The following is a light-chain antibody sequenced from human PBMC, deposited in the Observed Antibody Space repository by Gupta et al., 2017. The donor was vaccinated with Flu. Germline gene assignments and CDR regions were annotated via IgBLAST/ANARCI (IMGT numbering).Light chain of an antibody. V-gene: IGKV3-20*01. CDR3: QQYGTSLPLT. J-gene: IGKJ4*01. Sequence: EIVLTQSPGTLSLSPGERATLSCRASQSVSSSSLAWYQQKPGQAPRPLIYGASSRATGIPDRFSGSGSATDFTLTISRLEPEDFAVYYCQQYGTSLPLTFGGGTKVEIK. CDR1: QSVSSSS. CDR2: GAS.